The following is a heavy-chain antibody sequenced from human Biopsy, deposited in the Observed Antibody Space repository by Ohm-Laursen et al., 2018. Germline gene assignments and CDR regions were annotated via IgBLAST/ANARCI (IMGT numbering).Heavy chain of an antibody. CDR3: VRSRAGGATWGMDV. CDR1: GYTFTGYY. J-gene: IGHJ6*02. D-gene: IGHD3-16*01. V-gene: IGHV1-2*02. CDR2: INPDNGGT. Sequence: SVKVSCKASGYTFTGYYLHWVRQAPGQGLEWMGWINPDNGGTIHAQKFQGRVTVTRDTSLSTAYVEVTSLRSDDTAVYDCVRSRAGGATWGMDVWGQGTTVTVSS.